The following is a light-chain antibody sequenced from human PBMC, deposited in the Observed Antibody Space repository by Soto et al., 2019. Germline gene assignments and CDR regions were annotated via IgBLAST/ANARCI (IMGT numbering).Light chain of an antibody. CDR2: WAS. V-gene: IGKV4-1*01. CDR1: QSFLYSSNNKNY. Sequence: IVMTQSPDSLAVSLGERVTINCKSSQSFLYSSNNKNYLAWYQQKPGQPPKLLIYWASTRKSGVPDRFSGSGSGTDFTLTISSLQAEDVAVYYCQQYYNTPLTFGGGTKVDIK. CDR3: QQYYNTPLT. J-gene: IGKJ4*01.